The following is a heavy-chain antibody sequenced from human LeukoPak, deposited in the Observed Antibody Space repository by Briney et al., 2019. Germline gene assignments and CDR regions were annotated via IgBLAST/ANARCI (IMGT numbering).Heavy chain of an antibody. CDR2: INHSGST. CDR1: GGSFSGCY. CDR3: ARGRSYYDFWSGYYQGPLDY. Sequence: NPSDTLPLTCAVYGGSFSGCYWSWIRQPPGKGLEWIGEINHSGSTNYNPSLKSRVTISVDTSKNQFSLKLSSVTAADTAVYYCARGRSYYDFWSGYYQGPLDYWGQGTLVTVS. D-gene: IGHD3-3*01. J-gene: IGHJ4*02. V-gene: IGHV4-34*01.